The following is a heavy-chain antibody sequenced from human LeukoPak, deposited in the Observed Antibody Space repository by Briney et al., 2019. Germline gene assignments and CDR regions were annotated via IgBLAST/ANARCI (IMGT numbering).Heavy chain of an antibody. CDR3: ARDQVGLNWFDP. D-gene: IGHD1-26*01. J-gene: IGHJ5*02. Sequence: PGGSLRLSCAASGFTFSSYSMNWVRQAPGKGLEWVSSISSSSYIYYADSVKGRFTISRDNAKNSLYLQMNSLRAEDTAVYYCARDQVGLNWFDPWGQGTLVTVSS. CDR1: GFTFSSYS. V-gene: IGHV3-21*01. CDR2: ISSSSYI.